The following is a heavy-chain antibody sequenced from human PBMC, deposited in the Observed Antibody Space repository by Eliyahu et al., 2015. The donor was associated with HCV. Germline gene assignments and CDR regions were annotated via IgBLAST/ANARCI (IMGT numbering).Heavy chain of an antibody. J-gene: IGHJ4*02. CDR1: XASFSAHY. CDR2: INHDGKT. CDR3: AADYTGTYLSSDY. V-gene: IGHV4-34*02. D-gene: IGHD1-26*01. Sequence: QVQLQQWGAGQLKPSETLSXTCXVSXASFSAHYWXWVRQPPGKGLEWIGEINHDGKTDYNPSLKSRVLISVDRSKNQFSLKLTSATVADTAIYYCAADYTGTYLSSDYWGQGILVTVSS.